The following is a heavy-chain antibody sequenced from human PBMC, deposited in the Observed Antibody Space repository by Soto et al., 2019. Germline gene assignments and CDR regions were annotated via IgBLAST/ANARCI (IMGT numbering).Heavy chain of an antibody. D-gene: IGHD3-10*01. CDR2: IYHSGST. V-gene: IGHV4-4*02. Sequence: QVQLQESGPGLVKPTGTLSLTCAVSGGSISSSNWWSWVRQPPGKGLEWIGEIYHSGSTNYNPSLKSLVTISVDKSKNQFSLKLSSVTSANTAVYYCARVVWFGESELYYFDYWGQGTLVTVSS. CDR3: ARVVWFGESELYYFDY. CDR1: GGSISSSNW. J-gene: IGHJ4*02.